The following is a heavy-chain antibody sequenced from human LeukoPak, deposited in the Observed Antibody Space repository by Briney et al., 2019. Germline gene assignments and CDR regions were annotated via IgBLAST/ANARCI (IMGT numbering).Heavy chain of an antibody. V-gene: IGHV1-18*01. CDR1: GYTFTSYG. Sequence: ASVKVSCKASGYTFTSYGISWVRQAPGQGLEWMGWISAYNGNTNYAQKLQGRVTMTTDTSTSTAYMELRSLRSDDTAVYYCAREIHSYYYDSSGYSWFDPWGQGTLVTVSS. CDR3: AREIHSYYYDSSGYSWFDP. J-gene: IGHJ5*02. CDR2: ISAYNGNT. D-gene: IGHD3-22*01.